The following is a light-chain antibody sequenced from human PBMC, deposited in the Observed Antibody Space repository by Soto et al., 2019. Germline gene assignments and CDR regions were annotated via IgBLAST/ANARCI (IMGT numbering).Light chain of an antibody. CDR3: QKYSSVIT. CDR1: QGISSF. Sequence: DIQMTQSPSSLSASVGDRVTITCRASQGISSFVAWYQQKPGKVPRLLISGASTLQSGVPSRFSGSGSGTDSTHTITSLQPEDVATYYCQKYSSVITFGQGTRLEIK. V-gene: IGKV1-27*01. CDR2: GAS. J-gene: IGKJ5*01.